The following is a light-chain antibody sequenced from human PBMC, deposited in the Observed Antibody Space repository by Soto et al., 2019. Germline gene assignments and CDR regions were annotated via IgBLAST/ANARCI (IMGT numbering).Light chain of an antibody. CDR1: RSNIGRNF. Sequence: QSVLTQSPSASGTPGQRVTISCSGSRSNIGRNFAYWYQHVPGTAPRLLIQRNNERPSGVPDRFSGSKSGTSVSLAISGLRSEDEATYYCAAWDDTLDAQVLGGGTKLTVL. CDR3: AAWDDTLDAQV. J-gene: IGLJ3*02. V-gene: IGLV1-47*01. CDR2: RNN.